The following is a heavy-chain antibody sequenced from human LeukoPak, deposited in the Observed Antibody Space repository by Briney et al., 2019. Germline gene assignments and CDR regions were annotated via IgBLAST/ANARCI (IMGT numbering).Heavy chain of an antibody. D-gene: IGHD5-18*01. CDR3: AKDIRRAAMVRFLSAYSDY. CDR1: GFTFDDYA. J-gene: IGHJ4*02. CDR2: ISWNSGSI. V-gene: IGHV3-9*01. Sequence: GGSLRLSCAASGFTFDDYAMHWVRQAPGKGLEWVSGISWNSGSIGYADSVKGRFTISRDNAKNSLYLQMNSLRAEDTALYYCAKDIRRAAMVRFLSAYSDYWGQGTLVTVSS.